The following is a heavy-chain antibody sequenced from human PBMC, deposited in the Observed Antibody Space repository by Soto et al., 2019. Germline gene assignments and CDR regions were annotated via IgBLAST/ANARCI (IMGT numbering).Heavy chain of an antibody. D-gene: IGHD3-3*01. Sequence: EVQLVESGGGLVQPGRSLRLSCAASGFTFDDYAMHWVRQAPGKGLEWVSGISWNSGSIGYADSVKGRFTISRDNAKNSLYLQMNSLRAEDTALYYCAKDGGRDFWSGYYTENWFVPWGQGTLVTVSS. CDR2: ISWNSGSI. CDR3: AKDGGRDFWSGYYTENWFVP. CDR1: GFTFDDYA. J-gene: IGHJ5*02. V-gene: IGHV3-9*01.